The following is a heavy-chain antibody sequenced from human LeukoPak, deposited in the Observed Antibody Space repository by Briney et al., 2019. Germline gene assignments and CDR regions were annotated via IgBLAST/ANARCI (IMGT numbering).Heavy chain of an antibody. CDR3: ARKATITGPFDY. J-gene: IGHJ4*02. V-gene: IGHV1-69*13. CDR2: IIPIFGTA. Sequence: WASVKVSCKASGGTFSSYAISWVRQAPGQGLEWMGGIIPIFGTANYAQKFQGRVTITADESTSTAYMELSSLRSEGTAVYYCARKATITGPFDYWGQGTLVTVSS. D-gene: IGHD5-24*01. CDR1: GGTFSSYA.